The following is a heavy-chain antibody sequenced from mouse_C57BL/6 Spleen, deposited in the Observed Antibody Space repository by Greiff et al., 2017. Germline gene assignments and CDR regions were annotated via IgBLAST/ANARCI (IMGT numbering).Heavy chain of an antibody. CDR3: ARSGFTTDPGDY. J-gene: IGHJ2*01. V-gene: IGHV14-3*01. CDR1: GFNIKNTY. CDR2: IDPANGNT. Sequence: VQLKESVAELVRPGASVKLSCTASGFNIKNTYMPWVKQRPEQGLEWIGRIDPANGNTKYAPKFQGKATITADTSSNTAYLQLSSLTSEDTAICYCARSGFTTDPGDYWGQGTTLTVAS. D-gene: IGHD2-12*01.